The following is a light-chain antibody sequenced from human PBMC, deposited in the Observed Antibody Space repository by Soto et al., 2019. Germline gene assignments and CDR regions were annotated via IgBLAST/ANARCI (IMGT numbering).Light chain of an antibody. CDR3: QQYDDSARYT. Sequence: EIVLTQSPGTLSLSPGERATLSCRASQSVNSRYLAWYQQKPGQAPRVLIYDASTRATGIPDRFRGSGSGTEFTLTISSREPEDFALYYCQQYDDSARYTFGQRTKLEIK. CDR2: DAS. CDR1: QSVNSRY. V-gene: IGKV3-20*01. J-gene: IGKJ2*01.